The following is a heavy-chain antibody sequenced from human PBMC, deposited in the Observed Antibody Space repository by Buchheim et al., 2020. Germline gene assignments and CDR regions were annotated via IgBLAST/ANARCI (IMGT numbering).Heavy chain of an antibody. J-gene: IGHJ5*02. Sequence: EVQLVQSGAEVKKPGESLKISCKGSGYSFTSYWIGWVRQMPGKGLEWMGIIYPGDSDTRYSPSFQGQVTISSDKSISPAYPQWSSLKASDTAMYYCARLPGCSSTSCYDWRFDPWGQGTL. CDR2: IYPGDSDT. V-gene: IGHV5-51*03. D-gene: IGHD2-2*01. CDR3: ARLPGCSSTSCYDWRFDP. CDR1: GYSFTSYW.